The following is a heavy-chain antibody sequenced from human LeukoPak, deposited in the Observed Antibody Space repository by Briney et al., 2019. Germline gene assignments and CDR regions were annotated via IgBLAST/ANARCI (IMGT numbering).Heavy chain of an antibody. J-gene: IGHJ4*02. D-gene: IGHD6-13*01. CDR3: ARGWGYSSSWPNTYYFDY. CDR1: GGSFSGYY. V-gene: IGHV4-34*01. Sequence: SETLSLTCAVYGGSFSGYYWSWIRQPPGKGLEWIGENNHSGSTNYNPSLKSRVTISVDTSKNQFSLKLSSVTAADTAVYYCARGWGYSSSWPNTYYFDYWGQGTLVTVSS. CDR2: NNHSGST.